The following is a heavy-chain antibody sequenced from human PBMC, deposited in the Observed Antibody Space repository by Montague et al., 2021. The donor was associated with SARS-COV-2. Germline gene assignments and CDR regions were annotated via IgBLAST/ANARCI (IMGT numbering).Heavy chain of an antibody. CDR1: GGSFSGYY. V-gene: IGHV4-34*01. CDR2: INHSGST. J-gene: IGHJ6*02. Sequence: SETLSLTCAVYGGSFSGYYWSWIRQPPGKGLEWIGEINHSGSTNYNPSLKSRVTISVVTSKNQFSLKLSSVTAADTAVYYCARRGYSYYYYGMDVWGQGITVTVSS. D-gene: IGHD5-24*01. CDR3: ARRGYSYYYYGMDV.